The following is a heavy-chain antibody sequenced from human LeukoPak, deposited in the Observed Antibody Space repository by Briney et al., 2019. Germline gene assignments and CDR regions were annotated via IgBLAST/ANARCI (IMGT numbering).Heavy chain of an antibody. Sequence: PSETLSLTCTVSGGSISSYYWSWIRQPPGKGLEWIGYIYYSGSTNYNPSLKSRVTISVDTSKNQFSLKLSSVTAADTAVYYCAVLETYYYDSSGYYWGQGTLVTVSS. D-gene: IGHD3-22*01. CDR1: GGSISSYY. J-gene: IGHJ4*02. V-gene: IGHV4-59*08. CDR2: IYYSGST. CDR3: AVLETYYYDSSGYY.